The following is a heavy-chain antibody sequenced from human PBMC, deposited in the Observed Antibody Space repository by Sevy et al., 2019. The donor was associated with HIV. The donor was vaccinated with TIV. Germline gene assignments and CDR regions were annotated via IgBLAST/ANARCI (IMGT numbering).Heavy chain of an antibody. CDR1: GFTFSSYD. V-gene: IGHV3-13*05. D-gene: IGHD2-15*01. CDR3: ARQKKGAYCSGGSCYSNHYYYYMDV. J-gene: IGHJ6*03. CDR2: IGTAGDP. Sequence: GGSLRLSCAASGFTFSSYDMHWVRQATGKGLEWVSAIGTAGDPYYPGSVKGRFTISRENAKNSLYLQMNSLRAGDTAVYYCARQKKGAYCSGGSCYSNHYYYYMDVWGKGTTVTVSS.